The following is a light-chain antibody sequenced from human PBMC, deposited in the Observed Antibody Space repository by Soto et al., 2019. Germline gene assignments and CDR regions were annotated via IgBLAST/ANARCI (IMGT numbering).Light chain of an antibody. CDR2: SNN. CDR3: AAWDDSLNALV. Sequence: QSVLTQPPSASGTPGQRVTISCSGSSSNIGSNTVSWYQQVPGTAPKLLIYSNNQRPSGVPDRFSGSKSGTSASLATSGLQSEDEVDYYCAAWDDSLNALVFGTGTKVTVL. CDR1: SSNIGSNT. V-gene: IGLV1-44*01. J-gene: IGLJ1*01.